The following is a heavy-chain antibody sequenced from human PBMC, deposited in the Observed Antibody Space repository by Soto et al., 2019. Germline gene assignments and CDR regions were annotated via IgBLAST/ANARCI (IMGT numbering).Heavy chain of an antibody. D-gene: IGHD2-2*01. J-gene: IGHJ5*02. Sequence: GASVKVSCKVSGYTLTELSTHWVRQAPGKGLEWMGGFDPEDGETIYAQKFQGRVTMTEDTSTDTAYMELSSLRSEDTAVYYCASFGNIVVVPAATSVMGYWFDPWGQGTLVTVSS. V-gene: IGHV1-24*01. CDR2: FDPEDGET. CDR3: ASFGNIVVVPAATSVMGYWFDP. CDR1: GYTLTELS.